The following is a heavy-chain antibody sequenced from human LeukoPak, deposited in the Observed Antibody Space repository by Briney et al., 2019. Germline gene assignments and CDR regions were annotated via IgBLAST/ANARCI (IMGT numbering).Heavy chain of an antibody. CDR2: IYYSGST. V-gene: IGHV4-31*03. J-gene: IGHJ5*02. D-gene: IGHD5-18*01. CDR3: ARGSRYSYHWFDP. CDR1: GDSISRGGFY. Sequence: PSETLSLTCTVSGDSISRGGFYWTWIRHHPGKGLEWIGYIYYSGSTNYNPSLESRVTISIDTSKNQFSLKLSSVTAADTAVYYCARGSRYSYHWFDPWGQGTLVTVSS.